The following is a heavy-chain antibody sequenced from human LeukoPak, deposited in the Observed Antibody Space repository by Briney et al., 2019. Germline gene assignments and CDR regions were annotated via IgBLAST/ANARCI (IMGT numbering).Heavy chain of an antibody. Sequence: PGGSPRLSCAASGFSFSSYEMNWVRQAPGKGLEWVSYISSSGSAIDYVDSVKGRFTISRDNAKNSVYLQMNSLRAEDTAFYYCAACYYDYSPKAVWGQGTLVTVSS. CDR3: AACYYDYSPKAV. D-gene: IGHD3-22*01. CDR2: ISSSGSAI. V-gene: IGHV3-48*03. CDR1: GFSFSSYE. J-gene: IGHJ3*01.